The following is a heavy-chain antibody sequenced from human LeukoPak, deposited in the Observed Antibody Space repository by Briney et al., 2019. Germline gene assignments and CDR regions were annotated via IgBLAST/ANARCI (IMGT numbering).Heavy chain of an antibody. CDR2: IYYSGST. CDR1: GGSISSSSYY. CDR3: ASRPLLWFGELGGGWFDP. D-gene: IGHD3-10*01. V-gene: IGHV4-39*07. Sequence: KASETLSLTCTVSGGSISSSSYYWGWIRQPPGKGLEWIGSIYYSGSTYYNPSLKSRVTISVDTSKNQFSLKLSSVTAADTAVYYCASRPLLWFGELGGGWFDPWGQGTLVTVSS. J-gene: IGHJ5*02.